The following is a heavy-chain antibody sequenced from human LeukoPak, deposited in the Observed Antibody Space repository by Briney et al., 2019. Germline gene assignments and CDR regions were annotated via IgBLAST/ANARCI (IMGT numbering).Heavy chain of an antibody. CDR2: IKQDGSEK. Sequence: GGSLRLSCAASGLTFSSYWMSWVRQAPGRGLEWVANIKQDGSEKYYVDSVKGRFTISRDNAKNSLYLQMNSLRAEDTAVYYCARDSSSWQYWGQGTLVSVSS. V-gene: IGHV3-7*01. CDR1: GLTFSSYW. D-gene: IGHD6-13*01. CDR3: ARDSSSWQY. J-gene: IGHJ4*02.